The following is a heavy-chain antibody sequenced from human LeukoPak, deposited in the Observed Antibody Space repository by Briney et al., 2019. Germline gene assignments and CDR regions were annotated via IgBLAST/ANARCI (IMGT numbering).Heavy chain of an antibody. CDR2: IYHSGGA. CDR3: ARRGDSYALFDY. V-gene: IGHV4-34*01. D-gene: IGHD5-18*01. CDR1: GGSFSISY. Sequence: SETLSLTCGVSGGSFSISYWSWIRQPPGKGLEWIGQIYHSGGANYNPSLRSRVTISIDTSKNQLSLRLSSVTAADTAVYYCARRGDSYALFDYWGQGTLVTVSS. J-gene: IGHJ4*02.